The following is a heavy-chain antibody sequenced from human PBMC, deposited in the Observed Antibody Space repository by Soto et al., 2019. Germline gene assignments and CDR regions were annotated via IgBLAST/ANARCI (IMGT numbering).Heavy chain of an antibody. V-gene: IGHV4-39*01. CDR2: ISYSGST. J-gene: IGHJ4*02. CDR1: GGSIRSNSYY. D-gene: IGHD1-20*01. CDR3: ASGITGSPVAYCFDY. Sequence: QLQLQESGPGLVKPSETLSLTCTVSGGSIRSNSYYCGWIRQTPGKGLEWIGSISYSGSTYYSPSLKSRVTIPADTSKDQFSLKLSSMTAADTAVYYCASGITGSPVAYCFDYWGQGSLVTVSS.